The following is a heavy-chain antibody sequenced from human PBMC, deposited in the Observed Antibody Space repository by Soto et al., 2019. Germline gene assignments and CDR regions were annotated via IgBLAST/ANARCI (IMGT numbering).Heavy chain of an antibody. J-gene: IGHJ6*02. V-gene: IGHV1-69*01. D-gene: IGHD4-17*01. Sequence: QVQLVQSGAEVKKPGSSVKVSCKASGGTFSSYAISWVRQAPGQGLEWMGGIIPIFGTANYAQKFQGRVTITADESTSTAYMELSSLRSEDTAVYYCARALPGYGEYEPYYYYGMDVWGQGTTVTVSS. CDR1: GGTFSSYA. CDR3: ARALPGYGEYEPYYYYGMDV. CDR2: IIPIFGTA.